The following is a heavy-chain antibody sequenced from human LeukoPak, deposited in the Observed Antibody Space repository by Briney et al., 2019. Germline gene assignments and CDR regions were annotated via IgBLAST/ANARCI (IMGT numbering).Heavy chain of an antibody. V-gene: IGHV5-51*01. CDR1: GHTFINYW. CDR2: IFPDDSDA. Sequence: PGESLKISCAASGHTFINYWIGWVRQMPGKGLEWMGNIFPDDSDATYSPSFQGQVTLSADKSISTAYLHWSSLKASDTAIYYCARRVDWYFGLWGRGTLVTVSS. J-gene: IGHJ2*01. CDR3: ARRVDWYFGL.